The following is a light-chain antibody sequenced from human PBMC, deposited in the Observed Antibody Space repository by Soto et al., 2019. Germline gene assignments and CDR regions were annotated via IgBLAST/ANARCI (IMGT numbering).Light chain of an antibody. CDR2: AAS. J-gene: IGKJ1*01. V-gene: IGKV1-39*01. Sequence: DLLMTQSPSSLSVSVGDRVTITCRASQSISSYLNWYQQKPGKAPKLLIYAASSLQSGVPSRFSGSGSGTDFTLTISSLQPEDFATYYCQQSYSTPRTFGQGTKVEIK. CDR3: QQSYSTPRT. CDR1: QSISSY.